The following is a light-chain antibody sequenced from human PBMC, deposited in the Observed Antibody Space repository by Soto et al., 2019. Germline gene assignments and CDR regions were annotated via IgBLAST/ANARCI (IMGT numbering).Light chain of an antibody. Sequence: EIVLTHSPATLSLSPGERATLSCRASRSVSASLAWYQLKPGQAPRLLIYATSTRATGIPARFSGSGSGTDFTLTISSLEPEDFGVYYCQQRWHWPSNTFGQGTRLEIK. J-gene: IGKJ5*01. CDR2: ATS. CDR3: QQRWHWPSNT. CDR1: RSVSAS. V-gene: IGKV3-11*01.